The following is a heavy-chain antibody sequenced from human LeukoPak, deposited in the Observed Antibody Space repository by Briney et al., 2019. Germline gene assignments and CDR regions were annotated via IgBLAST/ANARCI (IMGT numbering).Heavy chain of an antibody. V-gene: IGHV1-69*05. CDR1: GGTFSSYA. J-gene: IGHJ4*02. CDR2: IIPIFGTA. CDR3: AIEGPSEYYFDY. D-gene: IGHD1-26*01. Sequence: SVKVSCKASGGTFSSYAISWVRQAPGQGLEWMGRIIPIFGTANYAQKFQGRVTITTDESTSTAYMELSGLRSEDTAVYYCAIEGPSEYYFDYWGQGTLVTVSS.